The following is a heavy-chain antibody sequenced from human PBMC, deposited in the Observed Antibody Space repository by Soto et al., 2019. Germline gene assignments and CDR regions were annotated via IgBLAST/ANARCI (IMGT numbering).Heavy chain of an antibody. CDR2: ISYDGSNK. J-gene: IGHJ4*02. D-gene: IGHD2-21*02. CDR3: ARSGGNSVGYFDY. CDR1: GFTFSSYA. Sequence: VGSLRLSCAASGFTFSSYAMHWVRQAPGKGLEWVAVISYDGSNKYYADSVKGRFTISRDNSKNTLYLQMNSLRAEDTAVYYCARSGGNSVGYFDYWGQGTLVTVSS. V-gene: IGHV3-30-3*01.